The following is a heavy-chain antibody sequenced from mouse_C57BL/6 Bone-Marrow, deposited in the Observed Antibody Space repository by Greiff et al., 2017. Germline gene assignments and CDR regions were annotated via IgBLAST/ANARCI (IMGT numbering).Heavy chain of an antibody. J-gene: IGHJ3*01. V-gene: IGHV1-26*01. CDR3: ARSNDGYPSWFAY. D-gene: IGHD2-3*01. CDR2: INPNNGGT. CDR1: GYTFTDYY. Sequence: VQLQQSGPELVKPGASVKISCKASGYTFTDYYMNWVKQSHGKSLEWIGDINPNNGGTSYNQKFKGKATLTVDTSSSTAYMELRSLTSEDSAVYYCARSNDGYPSWFAYWGQGTLVTVSA.